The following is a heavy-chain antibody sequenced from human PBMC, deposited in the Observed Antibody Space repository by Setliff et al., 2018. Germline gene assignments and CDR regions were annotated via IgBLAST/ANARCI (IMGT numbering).Heavy chain of an antibody. CDR1: GGRFSDYS. D-gene: IGHD5-12*01. CDR3: AVATVVGRADYYYMDV. CDR2: IIPIFDIA. Sequence: RASVKVSCKVSGGRFSDYSISWVRQARGQGLEWMGEIIPIFDIADVSQKFQGRVVLTADESTSTGHMELSSLSSGDTAVYYCAVATVVGRADYYYMDVWGKGTTVTVSS. V-gene: IGHV1-69*13. J-gene: IGHJ6*03.